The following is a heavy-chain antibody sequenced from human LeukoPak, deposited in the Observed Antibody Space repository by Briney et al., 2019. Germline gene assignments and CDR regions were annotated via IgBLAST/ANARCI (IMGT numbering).Heavy chain of an antibody. CDR1: YY. J-gene: IGHJ4*02. V-gene: IGHV4-31*02. CDR2: IYYSGST. CDR3: ARDRSGSYYFDY. D-gene: IGHD1-26*01. Sequence: YYWSXIXQHPGKGLEWIGYIYYSGSTYYNPSLKSRVTISIDTSKNQFSLKLSSVTAADTAVYYCARDRSGSYYFDYWGQGTLVTVSS.